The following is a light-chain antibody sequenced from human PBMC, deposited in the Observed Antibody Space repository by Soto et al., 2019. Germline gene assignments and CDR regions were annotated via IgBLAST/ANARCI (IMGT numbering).Light chain of an antibody. CDR1: QSVSSK. V-gene: IGKV3-20*01. J-gene: IGKJ4*01. Sequence: EIVLTQSPDTLSLSPGERATLSCRASQSVSSKLAWYQQKPGQAPRLLIYGASTRATGIPARFSGGGSGTDFTLTISRLEPEDFAVYYCQQFSSYPLTFGGGTKV. CDR3: QQFSSYPLT. CDR2: GAS.